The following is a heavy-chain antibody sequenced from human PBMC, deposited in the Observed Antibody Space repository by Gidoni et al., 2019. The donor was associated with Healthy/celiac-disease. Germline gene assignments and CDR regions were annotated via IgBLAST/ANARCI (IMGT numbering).Heavy chain of an antibody. D-gene: IGHD6-13*01. CDR1: GFTFSSYA. J-gene: IGHJ1*01. Sequence: EVQLVESGGGLVQPGGSLRLSCAASGFTFSSYAMHWVRQAPGKGLEYVSAISSNGGSTYYANSVKGRFTISRDNSKNTLYLQMGSLRAEDMAVYYCARDLGSSWYGYFQHWGQGTLVTVSS. CDR2: ISSNGGST. V-gene: IGHV3-64*01. CDR3: ARDLGSSWYGYFQH.